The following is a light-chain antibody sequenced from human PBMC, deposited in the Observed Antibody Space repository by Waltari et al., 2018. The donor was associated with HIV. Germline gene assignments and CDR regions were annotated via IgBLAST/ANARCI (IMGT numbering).Light chain of an antibody. CDR3: QHYHNWPPYT. Sequence: EIVMTQSPSTLSVSHGERATLSDRASQYINSNLAWYQQKPGQAPMLLIYRASTRATGIPARFSGSGSATEFTLLISSLQYEDFAVFYCQHYHNWPPYTFGQGTKLEIK. V-gene: IGKV3-15*01. CDR2: RAS. J-gene: IGKJ2*01. CDR1: QYINSN.